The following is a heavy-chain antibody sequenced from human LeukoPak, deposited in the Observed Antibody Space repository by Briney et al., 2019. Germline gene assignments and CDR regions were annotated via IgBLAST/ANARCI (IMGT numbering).Heavy chain of an antibody. Sequence: SETLSLTCTVSGGSISSYYWSWIRQPPGKGLEWIGYIYYSGSTNYNPSLKSRVTISVDTSKNQFSLKLSSVTAADTAVYCCARCPSLKRPYYFDYWGQGTLVTVSS. CDR2: IYYSGST. CDR3: ARCPSLKRPYYFDY. V-gene: IGHV4-59*01. J-gene: IGHJ4*02. CDR1: GGSISSYY.